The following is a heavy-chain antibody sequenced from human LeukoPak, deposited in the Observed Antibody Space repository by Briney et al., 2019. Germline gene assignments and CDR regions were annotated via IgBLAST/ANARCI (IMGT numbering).Heavy chain of an antibody. CDR2: INAGNGNT. D-gene: IGHD2-15*01. J-gene: IGHJ4*02. CDR1: GYTFTSYA. V-gene: IGHV1-3*01. CDR3: GRSPPPLGYCSGGSCSPFDY. Sequence: ASVTVSCTASGYTFTSYAMHWVRQAPGQRLEWMGWINAGNGNTKYSQKFQGRVTITRDTSASTAYMELSSLRSEDTAVYYCGRSPPPLGYCSGGSCSPFDYWGQGTLVTVSS.